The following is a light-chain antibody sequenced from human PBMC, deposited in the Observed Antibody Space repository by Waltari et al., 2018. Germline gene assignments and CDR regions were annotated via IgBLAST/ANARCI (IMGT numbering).Light chain of an antibody. J-gene: IGLJ1*01. CDR3: QIWDSRTNQFI. Sequence: YVLTQPPSVSVAPGRTATIAWGGDKLAYKRLYWYQQGQGQAPVLVIYDDDDRPSGIPERFSASNSGNVAALTISGVEVADEADYYCQIWDSRTNQFIFGPGTRLTVV. CDR1: KLAYKR. CDR2: DDD. V-gene: IGLV3-21*04.